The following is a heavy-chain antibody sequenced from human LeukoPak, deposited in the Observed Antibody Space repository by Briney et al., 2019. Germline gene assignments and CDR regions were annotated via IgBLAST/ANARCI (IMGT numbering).Heavy chain of an antibody. Sequence: SVKVACKASGGTFSGYAISWVRQAPGQGLEWMGRIIPILGIANYAQKFQGRVTITADKSTSTAYMELSSLRSEDTAVYYCARVPSAAGTRHWFDPWGQGTLVTVSS. CDR3: ARVPSAAGTRHWFDP. CDR2: IIPILGIA. J-gene: IGHJ5*02. D-gene: IGHD6-13*01. CDR1: GGTFSGYA. V-gene: IGHV1-69*04.